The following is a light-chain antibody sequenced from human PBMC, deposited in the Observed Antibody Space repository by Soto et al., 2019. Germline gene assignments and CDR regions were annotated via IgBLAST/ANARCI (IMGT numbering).Light chain of an antibody. CDR3: QQRPNWPLT. V-gene: IGKV3-11*01. CDR1: QSISSH. J-gene: IGKJ4*01. CDR2: DAS. Sequence: EIVLTQSPATLSLSPGEGATLSCRASQSISSHLAWYQQKPGQAPRLLMYDASKRATGIPARFSGRGSGTDFTLTISSLAPEDFAVYYCQQRPNWPLTFGGGTKVEIK.